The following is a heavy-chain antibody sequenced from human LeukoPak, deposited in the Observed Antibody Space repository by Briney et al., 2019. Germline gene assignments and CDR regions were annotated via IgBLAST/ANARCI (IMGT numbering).Heavy chain of an antibody. D-gene: IGHD3-22*01. CDR3: ARDHLLFNYYDSSGYDY. J-gene: IGHJ4*02. Sequence: ASVKVSCKVCGYTLTELSIHWVRPAPGKGLEWMGGFYPEDGETNYTQKFQGRVTMSADTSTDKDYMELRRLRSDDTAVYYCARDHLLFNYYDSSGYDYWGQGTLVTVSS. V-gene: IGHV1-24*01. CDR2: FYPEDGET. CDR1: GYTLTELS.